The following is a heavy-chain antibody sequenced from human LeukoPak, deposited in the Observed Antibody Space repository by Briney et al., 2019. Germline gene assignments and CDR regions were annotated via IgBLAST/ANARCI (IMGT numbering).Heavy chain of an antibody. CDR3: ARYSGSYEVNYYYYYGMDV. V-gene: IGHV3-7*03. Sequence: PGGSLRLSCAASGFTFSSYSMNWVRQAPGKGLEWVANIKQDGSEKYYVDSVKGRFTISRDNAKNSLYLQMNSLRAEGTAVYYCARYSGSYEVNYYYYYGMDVWGQGTTVTVSS. CDR1: GFTFSSYS. CDR2: IKQDGSEK. D-gene: IGHD1-26*01. J-gene: IGHJ6*02.